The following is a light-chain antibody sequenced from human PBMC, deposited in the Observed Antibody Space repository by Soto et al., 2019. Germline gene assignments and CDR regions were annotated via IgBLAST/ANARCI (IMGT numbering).Light chain of an antibody. J-gene: IGLJ2*01. V-gene: IGLV2-14*01. CDR1: SSDVGGYNF. CDR2: EVR. Sequence: QSALTQPPSASGSPGQSVTISCTGTSSDVGGYNFVSWYQQHPGRAPQLIIFEVRYRPSGISFRFSGSKSGNTASLTISGLQAEDEADYYCSSFTSQSSLIFGGGTKLTVL. CDR3: SSFTSQSSLI.